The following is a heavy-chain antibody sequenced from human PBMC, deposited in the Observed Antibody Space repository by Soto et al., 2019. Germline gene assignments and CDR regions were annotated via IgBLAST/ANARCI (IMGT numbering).Heavy chain of an antibody. CDR2: VNEEGTEK. CDR3: SHTWV. CDR1: GFSFSSYW. Sequence: EVQMVESGGGLVQPGGSLRLSCAASGFSFSSYWMYWVRQAPGKGLEWVANVNEEGTEKNYVVSVKGRFTISRDNAKNALYLQMTSLIAEVKAVYYWSHTWVGGQGTLVTVSS. V-gene: IGHV3-7*01. D-gene: IGHD1-26*01. J-gene: IGHJ4*02.